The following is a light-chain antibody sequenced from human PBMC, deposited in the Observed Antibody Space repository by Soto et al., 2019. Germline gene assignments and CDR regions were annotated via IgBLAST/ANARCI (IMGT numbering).Light chain of an antibody. V-gene: IGKV1-5*03. CDR2: EAS. CDR3: QQYDVHST. J-gene: IGKJ1*01. CDR1: RSISSW. Sequence: DIQMTQSPSTLSGSVGDRVTISCRASRSISSWLAWYQQKPGIPPKLLIYEASTLQSGVPSRFSGRQYGTEFTLTISRLQPDDSATYYCQQYDVHSTFGQGTKVDI.